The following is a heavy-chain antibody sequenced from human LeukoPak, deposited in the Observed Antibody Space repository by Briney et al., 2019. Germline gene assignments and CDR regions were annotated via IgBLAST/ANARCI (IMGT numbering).Heavy chain of an antibody. CDR2: IKQDGSEK. D-gene: IGHD3-22*01. J-gene: IGHJ4*02. CDR3: ARDLDYDSSGYYHFSF. CDR1: GFTFSSYW. Sequence: GGSLRLSCAASGFTFSSYWMSWVRQAPGKGLEWVANIKQDGSEKYYVDSVKGRFTISRDNAKNSLYLQMNSLRAEDTAVYYCARDLDYDSSGYYHFSFWGQGTLVTVSS. V-gene: IGHV3-7*01.